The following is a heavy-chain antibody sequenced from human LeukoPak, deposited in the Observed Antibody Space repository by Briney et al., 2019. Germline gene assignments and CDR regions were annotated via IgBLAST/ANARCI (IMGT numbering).Heavy chain of an antibody. CDR2: ISYDGSNK. CDR1: GFTFSSYA. D-gene: IGHD3-22*01. J-gene: IGHJ4*02. CDR3: ARDRGLGMIVVPDY. V-gene: IGHV3-30*04. Sequence: GGSLRLSCAASGFTFSSYAMHWVRQAPGKGLEWVAVISYDGSNKYYADSVKGRFTISRDNSKNTLYLQMNSLRAEDTAVYYCARDRGLGMIVVPDYWGQGTLVTVSS.